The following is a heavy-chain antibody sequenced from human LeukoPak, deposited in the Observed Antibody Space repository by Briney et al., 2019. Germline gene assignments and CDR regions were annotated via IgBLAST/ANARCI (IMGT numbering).Heavy chain of an antibody. CDR3: ATIYDMLIIDY. D-gene: IGHD3-9*01. Sequence: PSETLSLTRTVSGGSISSSSYYWGWIRQPPGKGLEWIGSIYYSGSTYYNPSLKSRVTISVDTSKNQFSLKLSSVTAPDTAAYYFATIYDMLIIDYWGQGTLVTVSS. V-gene: IGHV4-39*01. CDR2: IYYSGST. CDR1: GGSISSSSYY. J-gene: IGHJ4*02.